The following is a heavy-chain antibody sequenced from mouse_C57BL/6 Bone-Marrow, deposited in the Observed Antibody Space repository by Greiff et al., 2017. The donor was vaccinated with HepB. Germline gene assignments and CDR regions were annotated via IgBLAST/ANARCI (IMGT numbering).Heavy chain of an antibody. CDR1: GFTFSSYA. Sequence: EVQGVESGGGLVKPGGSLKLSCAASGFTFSSYAMSWVRQTPEKRLEWVATISDGGSYTYYPDNVKGRFTISRDNAKNNLYLQMSHLKSEDTAMYYCARDLITTVGYFDVWGTGTTVTVSS. J-gene: IGHJ1*03. D-gene: IGHD1-1*01. CDR2: ISDGGSYT. V-gene: IGHV5-4*01. CDR3: ARDLITTVGYFDV.